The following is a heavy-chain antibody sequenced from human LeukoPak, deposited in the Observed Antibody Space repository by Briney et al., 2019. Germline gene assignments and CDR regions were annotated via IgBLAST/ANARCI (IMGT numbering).Heavy chain of an antibody. CDR1: GYSFTNYC. D-gene: IGHD5-12*01. V-gene: IGHV5-51*01. CDR2: IYPSDSDT. J-gene: IGHJ4*02. CDR3: ARQRDSGFDFDS. Sequence: GESLKISCMGSGYSFTNYCIGWVRQVPGSGLEWMGVIYPSDSDTRYSPSFQGQVTISADKSIDTAYLQWSSLKASDTAMYYCARQRDSGFDFDSWGQGTMVTVSS.